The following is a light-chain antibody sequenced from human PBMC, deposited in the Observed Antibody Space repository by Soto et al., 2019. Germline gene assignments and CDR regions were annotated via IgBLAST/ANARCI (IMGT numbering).Light chain of an antibody. J-gene: IGKJ3*01. Sequence: DIVMTQSPLYLPVTPGEPASISCRSSQSLLHSDGYNYLDWYLQKPGQSPQLLIYLGSNRASGVPGRFSGGGSGTDFTLKISRVEAEDVGVYYCMQALQTPLFTFGPGTKVDLK. CDR3: MQALQTPLFT. CDR1: QSLLHSDGYNY. CDR2: LGS. V-gene: IGKV2-28*01.